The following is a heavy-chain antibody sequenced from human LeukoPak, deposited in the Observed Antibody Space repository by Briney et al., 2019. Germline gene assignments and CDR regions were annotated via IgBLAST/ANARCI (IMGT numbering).Heavy chain of an antibody. Sequence: SETLSLTCTVSGGSVSSGSYYWSWIRLPPGKGLEWIGYIYYSGSTNYNPSLKSRVTISVDTSKNQFSLKLSSVTAADTAVYYCARDSGEMATITSAFDIWGQGTMVTASS. CDR2: IYYSGST. V-gene: IGHV4-61*01. CDR1: GGSVSSGSYY. J-gene: IGHJ3*02. D-gene: IGHD5-24*01. CDR3: ARDSGEMATITSAFDI.